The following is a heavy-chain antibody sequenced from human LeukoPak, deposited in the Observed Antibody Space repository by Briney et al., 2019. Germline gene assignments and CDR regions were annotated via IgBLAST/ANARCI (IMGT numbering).Heavy chain of an antibody. CDR1: GYTFTSYG. V-gene: IGHV1-18*01. CDR3: ARDPQTSLGYFAWFPQSHNWFDP. Sequence: GASVKVSCKASGYTFTSYGISWVRQAPGQGLEWMGWISAYNGNTNYAQKLQGRVTMTTDTSTSTAYMELRSLRSDDTAVYYCARDPQTSLGYFAWFPQSHNWFDPWGQGTLVTVSS. J-gene: IGHJ5*02. D-gene: IGHD3-9*01. CDR2: ISAYNGNT.